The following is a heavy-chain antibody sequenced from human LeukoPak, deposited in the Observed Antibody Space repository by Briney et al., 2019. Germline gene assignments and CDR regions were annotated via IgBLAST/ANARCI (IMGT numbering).Heavy chain of an antibody. CDR2: IYYSGST. J-gene: IGHJ4*02. CDR1: GGSISSYY. D-gene: IGHD3-3*01. V-gene: IGHV4-59*01. CDR3: ARGSLRSYDFWSGYYHSFFDY. Sequence: SETLSLTCTVSGGSISSYYWSWIRQPPGKGLEWIGYIYYSGSTNYNPSLKSRVTISVDTSKNQFSLKLSSVTAADTAVYYCARGSLRSYDFWSGYYHSFFDYWGQGTLVTVSS.